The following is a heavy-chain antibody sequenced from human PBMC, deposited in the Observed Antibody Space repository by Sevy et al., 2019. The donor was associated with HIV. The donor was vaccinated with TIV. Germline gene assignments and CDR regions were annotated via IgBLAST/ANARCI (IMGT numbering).Heavy chain of an antibody. CDR2: ISAYNGNT. J-gene: IGHJ6*02. Sequence: ASVKVSCKASGYTFTSYGISWVRQAPGQGLEWMGWISAYNGNTNYAQTLQGRVTMTTDTSTSTAYMELRSLRSDDTAVYYCAREGRYYYDSSGYYETYYYYGMDVWGQGTTVTVSS. V-gene: IGHV1-18*01. CDR3: AREGRYYYDSSGYYETYYYYGMDV. D-gene: IGHD3-22*01. CDR1: GYTFTSYG.